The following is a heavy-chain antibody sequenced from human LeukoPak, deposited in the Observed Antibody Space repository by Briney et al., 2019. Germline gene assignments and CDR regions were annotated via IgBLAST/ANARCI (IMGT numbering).Heavy chain of an antibody. V-gene: IGHV4-59*01. CDR3: ARDRTFGFDP. J-gene: IGHJ5*02. Sequence: SETLSLTCTVSGGSISSYYWTWIRQPSGKGLEWIGYIYYSGSTNYNPSLKSRVTISVDTSKNQFSLKLSSVTAADTAVYYCARDRTFGFDPWGQGTLVTVSS. CDR2: IYYSGST. CDR1: GGSISSYY. D-gene: IGHD1/OR15-1a*01.